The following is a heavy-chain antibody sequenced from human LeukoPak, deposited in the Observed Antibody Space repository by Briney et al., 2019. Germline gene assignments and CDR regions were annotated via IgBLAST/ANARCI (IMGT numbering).Heavy chain of an antibody. J-gene: IGHJ4*02. CDR1: GGTFSSYA. CDR3: ARGGQWLQLKGGYFDY. V-gene: IGHV1-69*13. D-gene: IGHD5-24*01. CDR2: IIPIFSTA. Sequence: SVKVSCKASGGTFSSYAISRVRQAPGQGLEWMGGIIPIFSTANYAQKFQGRVTITADESTSTAYMELSSLRSEDTAVYYCARGGQWLQLKGGYFDYWGQGTLVTVSS.